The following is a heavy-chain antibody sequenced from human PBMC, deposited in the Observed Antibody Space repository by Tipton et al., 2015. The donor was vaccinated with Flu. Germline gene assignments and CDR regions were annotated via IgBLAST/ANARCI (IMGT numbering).Heavy chain of an antibody. J-gene: IGHJ4*02. CDR2: IYYSGST. Sequence: TLSLTCTVSGGSISSSSYYWGWIRQPPGKGLEWIGSIYYSGSTYYNPSLKSRATISVDTSKNQFSLKLSSVTAADTAVYYCAREWITMIVPDYWGQGTLVTVSS. V-gene: IGHV4-39*02. D-gene: IGHD3-22*01. CDR1: GGSISSSSYY. CDR3: AREWITMIVPDY.